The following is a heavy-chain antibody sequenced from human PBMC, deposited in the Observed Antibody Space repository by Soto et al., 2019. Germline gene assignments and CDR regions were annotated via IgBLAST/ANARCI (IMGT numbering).Heavy chain of an antibody. Sequence: ASVKVSCKASGGTFSSYAISWVRQAPGQGLEWMGGIIPIFGTANYAQKFQGRVTITADESTSTAYMELSSLRSEDTAVYYCARDPDYGDYPRWLDPWGQGTLVTVSS. CDR1: GGTFSSYA. D-gene: IGHD4-17*01. J-gene: IGHJ5*02. V-gene: IGHV1-69*13. CDR2: IIPIFGTA. CDR3: ARDPDYGDYPRWLDP.